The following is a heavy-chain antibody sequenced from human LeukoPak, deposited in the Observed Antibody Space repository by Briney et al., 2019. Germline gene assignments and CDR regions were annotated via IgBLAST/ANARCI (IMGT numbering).Heavy chain of an antibody. CDR2: IYPDDSDT. CDR1: GYSFSTYW. CDR3: ARSDVGDGYNYAYAS. V-gene: IGHV5-51*01. J-gene: IGHJ5*02. Sequence: GESLKISCKGSGYSFSTYWIGWVRQMPGKGLEWMGIIYPDDSDTRYSPSFQGQVTISADKSISTAYPQWSSLKASDTAMYFCARSDVGDGYNYAYASWGQGTLVTVSS. D-gene: IGHD5-24*01.